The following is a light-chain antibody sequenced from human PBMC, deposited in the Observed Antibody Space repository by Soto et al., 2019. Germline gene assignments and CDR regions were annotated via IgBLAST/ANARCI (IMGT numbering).Light chain of an antibody. CDR2: EGS. J-gene: IGLJ1*01. Sequence: QSVLTQPASVSGSPGQSITISCTGTSSDVGSYNLVSWYQQHPGKATKLMIYEGSKRPSGVSNRFSGSKSGKTASLTISGLQAEDEADYYCCSYAGSSTYVFGTGTKVTVL. CDR3: CSYAGSSTYV. CDR1: SSDVGSYNL. V-gene: IGLV2-23*01.